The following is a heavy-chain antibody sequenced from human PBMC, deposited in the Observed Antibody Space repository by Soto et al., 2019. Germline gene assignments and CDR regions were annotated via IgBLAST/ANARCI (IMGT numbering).Heavy chain of an antibody. D-gene: IGHD3-22*01. CDR2: IFSGGST. V-gene: IGHV3-53*01. CDR3: ARDSTYYDSSGAGYYYYGMDV. Sequence: GALRLSCAASGFTVSSNYMSWVRQAPGKGLEWVSVIFSGGSTYYADSVKGRFTISRDNSKNTLYLQMNSLRAEDTAVYYCARDSTYYDSSGAGYYYYGMDVWGQGTTVTVSS. J-gene: IGHJ6*02. CDR1: GFTVSSNY.